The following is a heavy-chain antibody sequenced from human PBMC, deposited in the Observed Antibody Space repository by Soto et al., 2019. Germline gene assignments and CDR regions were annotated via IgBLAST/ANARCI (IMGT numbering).Heavy chain of an antibody. V-gene: IGHV1-18*01. CDR1: GYTFTSYG. J-gene: IGHJ6*02. CDR3: ARVKIDYSNYYYYYGMDV. Sequence: ASVKVSCKASGYTFTSYGISWVRQAPGQGLEWMGWISAYNGNTNYAQKLQGRVTMTTDTSTSTVYMELSSLRSEDTAVYYCARVKIDYSNYYYYYGMDVWGQGTTVTVSS. CDR2: ISAYNGNT. D-gene: IGHD4-4*01.